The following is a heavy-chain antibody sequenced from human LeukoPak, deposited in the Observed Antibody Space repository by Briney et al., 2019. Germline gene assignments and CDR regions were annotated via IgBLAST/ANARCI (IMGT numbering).Heavy chain of an antibody. CDR3: ARAEPVTIFGSYYYYGMDV. Sequence: SVKVSCKASGGTFSSYAISWVRQAPGQGLEWMGGIIPIFGTANYAQKLQGRVTMTTDTSTSTAYMELRSLRSDDTAVYYCARAEPVTIFGSYYYYGMDVWGQGTTVTVSS. V-gene: IGHV1-69*05. CDR2: IIPIFGTA. D-gene: IGHD3-3*01. J-gene: IGHJ6*02. CDR1: GGTFSSYA.